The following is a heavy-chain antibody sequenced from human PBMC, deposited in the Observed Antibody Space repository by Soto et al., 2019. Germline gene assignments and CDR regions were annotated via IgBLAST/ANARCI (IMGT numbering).Heavy chain of an antibody. CDR2: IYSGGST. CDR1: GFTVSSNY. J-gene: IGHJ6*02. V-gene: IGHV3-53*01. D-gene: IGHD4-17*01. Sequence: GGSLRLSCAASGFTVSSNYMSWVRQAPGKGLEWVSVIYSGGSTYYADSVKGRFTISRDNSKNTLYLQMNSLRAEDTAVYYCARRGTKVTQYYYGMDVWGQGTTVTVSS. CDR3: ARRGTKVTQYYYGMDV.